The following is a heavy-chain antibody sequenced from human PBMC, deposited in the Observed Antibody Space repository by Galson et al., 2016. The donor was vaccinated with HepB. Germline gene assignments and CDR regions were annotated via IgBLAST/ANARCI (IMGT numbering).Heavy chain of an antibody. CDR3: SRDPRSLDF. CDR2: INGGASIT. CDR1: GFTFSDYY. V-gene: IGHV3-11*01. J-gene: IGHJ4*02. Sequence: SLRLSCAASGFTFSDYYMTWIRQAPGKGLECIAYINGGASITSYADSVKGRFTISRDNAERSLFLQMNSLRAEDTAVYYCSRDPRSLDFWGPGTLVTASS.